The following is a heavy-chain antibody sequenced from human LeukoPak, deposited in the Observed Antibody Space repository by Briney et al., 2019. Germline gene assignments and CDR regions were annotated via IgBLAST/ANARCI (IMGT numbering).Heavy chain of an antibody. Sequence: GASVKVSCKASGYTFTGYYMHWVRQAPGQGLEWMGRINPNSGGTNYAQKFQGRVTMTRDTSISTAYMELSRLRSDDTAVYYWARWQLERPYYYYYYMDVWGKGTTVTVSS. CDR3: ARWQLERPYYYYYYMDV. CDR2: INPNSGGT. J-gene: IGHJ6*03. D-gene: IGHD1-1*01. V-gene: IGHV1-2*06. CDR1: GYTFTGYY.